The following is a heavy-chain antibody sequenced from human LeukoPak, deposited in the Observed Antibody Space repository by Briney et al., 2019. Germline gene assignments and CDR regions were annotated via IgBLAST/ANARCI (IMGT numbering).Heavy chain of an antibody. CDR1: GGSISNGGYY. CDR2: IYYSGST. CDR3: ARVGRYGDYFDY. J-gene: IGHJ4*02. V-gene: IGHV4-31*03. D-gene: IGHD4-17*01. Sequence: SQALSLTCTVSGGSISNGGYYWSWIRQHPGKSLEWIGYIYYSGSTYYNPSLKSRVTISVDTSKNQFSLKLSSVTAADTAVYYCARVGRYGDYFDYWGQGTLVTVSS.